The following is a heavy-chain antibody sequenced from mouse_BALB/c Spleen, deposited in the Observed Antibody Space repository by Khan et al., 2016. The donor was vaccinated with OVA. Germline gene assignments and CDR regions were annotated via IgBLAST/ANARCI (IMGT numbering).Heavy chain of an antibody. V-gene: IGHV1-9*01. D-gene: IGHD2-3*01. Sequence: QVQLQQSGTELLKPGASVKISCKATGYTFSSYWIEWIKQRTGHGLEWNGEILPGSDSPNYNERFMGKATFTADTSSNNASMQLSSLTSDDSAVYYCARQGGGYFSWFAYWGQGTLVTVSA. CDR1: GYTFSSYW. CDR2: ILPGSDSP. J-gene: IGHJ3*01. CDR3: ARQGGGYFSWFAY.